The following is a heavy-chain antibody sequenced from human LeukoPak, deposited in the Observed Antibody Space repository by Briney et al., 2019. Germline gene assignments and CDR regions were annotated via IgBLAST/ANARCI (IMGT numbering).Heavy chain of an antibody. Sequence: ASVKVSCKASGYSFTDYYIHWVRLAPGQGLEWMGWINPKSGGAHYAQRFQGRVSMTRDTSINTVYLELSSLRSNDTAVYYCTRTREGVWGSYSPWGQGTLVTVSS. V-gene: IGHV1-2*02. CDR1: GYSFTDYY. D-gene: IGHD3-16*01. CDR3: TRTREGVWGSYSP. J-gene: IGHJ4*02. CDR2: INPKSGGA.